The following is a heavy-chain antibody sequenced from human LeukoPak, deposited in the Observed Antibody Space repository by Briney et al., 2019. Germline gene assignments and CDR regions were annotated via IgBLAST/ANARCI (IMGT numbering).Heavy chain of an antibody. D-gene: IGHD3-16*02. V-gene: IGHV3-53*01. CDR1: GFTVSSNY. Sequence: PGGSLRLSCAASGFTVSSNYMSWVRQAPGKGLEWVSVIYSGGSTYYADSVKGRFTISRDNSKNTLYLQMNSLRAEDTAVYYCARDYPRDYYYGMDVWGQGTTVTVSS. CDR2: IYSGGST. CDR3: ARDYPRDYYYGMDV. J-gene: IGHJ6*02.